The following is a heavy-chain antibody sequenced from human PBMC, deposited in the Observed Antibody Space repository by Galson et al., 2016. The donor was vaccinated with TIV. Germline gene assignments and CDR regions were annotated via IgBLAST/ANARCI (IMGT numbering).Heavy chain of an antibody. D-gene: IGHD4-11*01. V-gene: IGHV4-39*01. CDR3: ARPHSYSNYALDV. J-gene: IGHJ6*02. Sequence: ETLSLTCTVSGGSIGSSSYYWAWIRQPPGKGLEWIGSIYYTGTTYYSPSLKSRVTISADRSKIQFSLNLNSVTATDTAVYYCARPHSYSNYALDVWGQGTTVTVSS. CDR1: GGSIGSSSYY. CDR2: IYYTGTT.